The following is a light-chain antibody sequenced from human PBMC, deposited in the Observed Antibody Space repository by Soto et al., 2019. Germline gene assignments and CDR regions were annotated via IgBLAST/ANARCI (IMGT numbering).Light chain of an antibody. J-gene: IGKJ2*03. CDR3: QQYNNWPPG. CDR2: GAS. CDR1: QSVRSN. V-gene: IGKV3-15*01. Sequence: EMVMTQSPASLSVSPGERATLSCRASQSVRSNLAWYQQKPGQAPRLLIYGASTRATGIPARFSGSGSGTEFTFTISSLQSADFAVYYCQQYNNWPPGFGQGTKLEIK.